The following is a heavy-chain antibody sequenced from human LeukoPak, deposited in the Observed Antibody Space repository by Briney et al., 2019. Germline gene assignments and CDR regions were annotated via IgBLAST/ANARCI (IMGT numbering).Heavy chain of an antibody. CDR3: ARGREDYSGNSGFDY. D-gene: IGHD4-23*01. J-gene: IGHJ4*02. Sequence: SQTLSLTCTVSGGSISSGGYCWSWIRQHPGKGLEWIGYIYYSGSTYYNPSLKSRVTISVDTSKNQFSLKLSSVTAVDTAVYYCARGREDYSGNSGFDYWGQGTLVTVSS. CDR2: IYYSGST. CDR1: GGSISSGGYC. V-gene: IGHV4-31*03.